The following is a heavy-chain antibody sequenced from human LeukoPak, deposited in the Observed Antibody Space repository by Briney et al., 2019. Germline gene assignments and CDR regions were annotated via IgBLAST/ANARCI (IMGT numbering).Heavy chain of an antibody. CDR1: GFMFSDYG. D-gene: IGHD4-11*01. CDR3: AKDGVYSNYALDAFDI. CDR2: IRYDGSNK. Sequence: GGSLRLSCAASGFMFSDYGMHWVRQAPGKGLEWVAFIRYDGSNKYYTDPVKGRFTISRDNSKNTLYLQMNSLRAEDTAVYYCAKDGVYSNYALDAFDIWGQGTMVTVSS. J-gene: IGHJ3*02. V-gene: IGHV3-30*02.